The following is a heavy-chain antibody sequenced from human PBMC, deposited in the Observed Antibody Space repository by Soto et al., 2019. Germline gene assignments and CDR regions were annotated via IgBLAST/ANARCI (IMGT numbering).Heavy chain of an antibody. J-gene: IGHJ1*01. V-gene: IGHV3-23*01. CDR2: VSDSEDTT. D-gene: IGHD2-2*01. CDR3: VKTVSARYCRSADCHSVYYFQL. CDR1: GFTFSDYV. Sequence: GGSLRLSCAASGFTFSDYVMTWVRQAPGKGLEWVSSVSDSEDTTSYADSGKGRFIISRDNSKNALYLEVSSLRAEDTAMYYCVKTVSARYCRSADCHSVYYFQLWGQGTLVTVSS.